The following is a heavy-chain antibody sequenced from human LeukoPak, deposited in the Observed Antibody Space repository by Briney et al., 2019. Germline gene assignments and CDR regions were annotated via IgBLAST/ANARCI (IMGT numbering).Heavy chain of an antibody. V-gene: IGHV3-23*01. Sequence: GGSLRLSCASSGFTFSSYAMSWVRQAPGKGREWVSAISGGSGNTYDADSVKGRFNTSRDTSKNTLYLQMHSLRAEDTALYYCARRIVAVGSAPHFDYWGQGTLVTVSS. CDR3: ARRIVAVGSAPHFDY. J-gene: IGHJ4*02. D-gene: IGHD6-13*01. CDR2: ISGGSGNT. CDR1: GFTFSSYA.